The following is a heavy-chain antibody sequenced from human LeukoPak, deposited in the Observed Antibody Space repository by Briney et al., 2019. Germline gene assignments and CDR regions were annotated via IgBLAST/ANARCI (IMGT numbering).Heavy chain of an antibody. J-gene: IGHJ4*02. V-gene: IGHV3-48*03. Sequence: GGSLRLSCAASGFTFSSYEMNWVRQAPGKGLEWVSYISSSGSTIYYADSVKGRFTISRDNAKNSLCLQMNSLRAEDTAVYYCARGMGSGSYSQTCDYWGQGTLVTVSS. CDR2: ISSSGSTI. CDR1: GFTFSSYE. CDR3: ARGMGSGSYSQTCDY. D-gene: IGHD3-10*01.